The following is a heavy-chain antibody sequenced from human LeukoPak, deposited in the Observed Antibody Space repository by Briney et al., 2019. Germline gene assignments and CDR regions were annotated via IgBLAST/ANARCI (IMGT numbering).Heavy chain of an antibody. CDR1: GFTFSSYA. D-gene: IGHD3-10*01. CDR3: AKGNTMVRGPKGAFDI. CDR2: ISGSGGST. J-gene: IGHJ3*02. V-gene: IGHV3-23*01. Sequence: GGSLRLSCAASGFTFSSYAMSWVRQAPGKGLEWVSAISGSGGSTYYADSVKGRFTISRDNSKNTLYLQMNSLRAEDTAVYYCAKGNTMVRGPKGAFDIWGQGTMVTVPS.